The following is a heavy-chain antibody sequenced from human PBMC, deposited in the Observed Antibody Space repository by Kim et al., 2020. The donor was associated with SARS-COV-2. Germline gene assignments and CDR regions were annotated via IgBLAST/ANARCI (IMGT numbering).Heavy chain of an antibody. J-gene: IGHJ4*02. Sequence: GGSLRLSCIPSGFTFSNYWMSWVRQAPGKGLEWVANIKEDGSEKYYVDSVKGRFTISRDNAKNSLYLQMNSLRAEDTAVYYCAREKFCSGDTCYDLDYWGQGNLVTVSS. CDR1: GFTFSNYW. CDR2: IKEDGSEK. D-gene: IGHD2-15*01. CDR3: AREKFCSGDTCYDLDY. V-gene: IGHV3-7*01.